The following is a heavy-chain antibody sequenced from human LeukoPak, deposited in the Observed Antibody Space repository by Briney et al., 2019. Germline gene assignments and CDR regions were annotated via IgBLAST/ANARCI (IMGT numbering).Heavy chain of an antibody. Sequence: GGSLRLSCEASGFTFSNYAMSWVRLAPGKGLEWLSSISSSGGDTDYADSVKGRFTISRDNSKNTLYVQMNSLRAEDTAVYYCAKYYYDSSTYSFDYWGQGTLVTVSS. CDR1: GFTFSNYA. CDR2: ISSSGGDT. CDR3: AKYYYDSSTYSFDY. J-gene: IGHJ4*02. D-gene: IGHD3-22*01. V-gene: IGHV3-23*01.